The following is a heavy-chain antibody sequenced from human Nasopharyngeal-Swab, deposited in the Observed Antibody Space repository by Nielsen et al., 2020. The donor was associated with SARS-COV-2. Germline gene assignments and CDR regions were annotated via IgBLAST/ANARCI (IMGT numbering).Heavy chain of an antibody. D-gene: IGHD3-22*01. CDR2: IYWDDDK. J-gene: IGHJ4*02. Sequence: WIRQPPGKALEWLALIYWDDDKRYSPSLKSRLTITKDTSKNQVVLTMTNMDPVDTATYYCARRRDDSSGYYGSSFDYWGQGTLVTVSS. V-gene: IGHV2-5*02. CDR3: ARRRDDSSGYYGSSFDY.